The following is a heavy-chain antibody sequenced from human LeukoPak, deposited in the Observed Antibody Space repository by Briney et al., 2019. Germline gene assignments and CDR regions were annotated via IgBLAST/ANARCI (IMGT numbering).Heavy chain of an antibody. V-gene: IGHV3-21*01. CDR1: GFTFSSYT. D-gene: IGHD3-22*01. CDR2: ISSSSSYI. J-gene: IGHJ4*02. Sequence: PGGSLRLSCAASGFTFSSYTMNWVRQPPGKGLEWVSSISSSSSYIYYADSVKGRFTISRDNAKNSLYLQMNSLRAEDTAVYYCARGSGHTRNYYYDSSGLTDYWGQGTLVTVSS. CDR3: ARGSGHTRNYYYDSSGLTDY.